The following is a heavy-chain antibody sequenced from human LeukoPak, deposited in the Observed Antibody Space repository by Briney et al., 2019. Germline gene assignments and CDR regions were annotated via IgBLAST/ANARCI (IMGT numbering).Heavy chain of an antibody. Sequence: GGSLRLSCAASGFTFSSYIRNWVRQAPGKGLEWVSYISSSSSTIYYADSVKGRFTISRDNAKNSRYLQMNSLRDEDTAVYYCARNRYCSGGSCHIKHFDYWGQGNLVTVSS. J-gene: IGHJ4*02. CDR1: GFTFSSYI. CDR3: ARNRYCSGGSCHIKHFDY. V-gene: IGHV3-48*02. D-gene: IGHD2-15*01. CDR2: ISSSSSTI.